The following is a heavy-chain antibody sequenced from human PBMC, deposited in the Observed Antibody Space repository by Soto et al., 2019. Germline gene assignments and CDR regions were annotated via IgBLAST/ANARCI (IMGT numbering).Heavy chain of an antibody. CDR2: ISHDGSNK. CDR1: GFIFSTYA. J-gene: IGHJ6*02. CDR3: ARAKVNQGMGWEYKYYGMDV. Sequence: PGGSLRLSCAASGFIFSTYAIHWVRQAPGKGPEWVAVISHDGSNKYHTDSVRGRFTISRDNSENTVYLQMNSLRVEDTAVYYCARAKVNQGMGWEYKYYGMDVWGQGTTVTVSS. D-gene: IGHD1-26*01. V-gene: IGHV3-30-3*01.